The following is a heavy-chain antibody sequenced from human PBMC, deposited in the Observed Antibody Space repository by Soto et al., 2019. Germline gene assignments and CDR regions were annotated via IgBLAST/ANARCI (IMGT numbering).Heavy chain of an antibody. CDR1: GDCISRYY. CDR3: AREGALLFGGNSDYYSTMDV. D-gene: IGHD2-21*02. Sequence: NPSETLSLTCTVSGDCISRYYYSWIRQPPGKGLEWIGYSGGTNYNPSLKGRATISVDRSKNQFSLKLSSVTAADTAFYYCAREGALLFGGNSDYYSTMDVWGQGTTVTVSS. CDR2: SGGT. V-gene: IGHV4-4*08. J-gene: IGHJ6*02.